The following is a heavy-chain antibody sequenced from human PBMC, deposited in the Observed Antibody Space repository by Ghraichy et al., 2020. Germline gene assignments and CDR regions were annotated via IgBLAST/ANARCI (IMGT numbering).Heavy chain of an antibody. CDR2: IKQDGSEK. V-gene: IGHV3-7*01. CDR1: GFTFSSYW. J-gene: IGHJ6*02. CDR3: ATRSITMVRGVRGYYYGMDV. D-gene: IGHD3-10*01. Sequence: SLRLSCAASGFTFSSYWMSWVRQAPGKGLEWVANIKQDGSEKYYVDSVKGRFTISRDNAKNSLYLQMNSLRAEDTAVYYCATRSITMVRGVRGYYYGMDVWGQGTTVTVSS.